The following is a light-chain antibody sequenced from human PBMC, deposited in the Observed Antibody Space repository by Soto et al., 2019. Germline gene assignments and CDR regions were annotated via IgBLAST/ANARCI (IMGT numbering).Light chain of an antibody. J-gene: IGKJ1*01. V-gene: IGKV2-24*01. CDR1: ESLVHSDGKTY. Sequence: IVLTQTPLSSAVTLGQPASFSCGSSESLVHSDGKTYLGWLHLRPGQPPRLLIYQISRRPPGVPDRFRGSGAGTNFTLKISRVEPEDVGIFYCMQASQLRTFGQGTKVDIK. CDR3: MQASQLRT. CDR2: QIS.